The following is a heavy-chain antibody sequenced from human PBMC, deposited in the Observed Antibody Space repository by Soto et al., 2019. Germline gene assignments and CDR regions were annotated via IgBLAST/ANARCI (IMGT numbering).Heavy chain of an antibody. J-gene: IGHJ4*02. D-gene: IGHD6-13*01. CDR3: ARRVVGNSWYLDY. CDR2: IFFRGNT. CDR1: GDSISSGTYY. V-gene: IGHV4-39*01. Sequence: TSETLSLTCKVSGDSISSGTYYWGWIRQPPGKGLEWIGNIFFRGNTYYNPSLKSRVTVSVETSKNQFSLKLASVTAADTAVYYCARRVVGNSWYLDYWGQGTLVTVSS.